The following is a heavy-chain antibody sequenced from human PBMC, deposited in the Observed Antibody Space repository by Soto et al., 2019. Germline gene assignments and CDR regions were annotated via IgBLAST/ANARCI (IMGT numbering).Heavy chain of an antibody. D-gene: IGHD6-13*01. CDR3: AKRSPYSSGWYSPIFDY. CDR2: ISESGGST. Sequence: GGSLRLSCAASGFSFSDYAMSWVRQAPGKGLEWVSVISESGGSTHYADSVRGRFTVSRDNSKNSLSLRMNSLRDEDTAVYFCAKRSPYSSGWYSPIFDYWGQGALVTAPQ. J-gene: IGHJ4*02. V-gene: IGHV3-23*01. CDR1: GFSFSDYA.